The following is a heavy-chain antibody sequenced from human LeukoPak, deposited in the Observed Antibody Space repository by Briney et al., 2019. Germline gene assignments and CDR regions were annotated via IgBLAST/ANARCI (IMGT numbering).Heavy chain of an antibody. Sequence: GESLRLSCAASGFLVSGYYMSWVRQAPGKGLEWVSVIYTGGNTYYADSVKGRFTISRDNSKNTLYLQMNSLRAEDTAVYYCARGGSDYWGQGTLVTVSS. J-gene: IGHJ4*02. D-gene: IGHD3-10*01. CDR2: IYTGGNT. CDR1: GFLVSGYY. V-gene: IGHV3-53*01. CDR3: ARGGSDY.